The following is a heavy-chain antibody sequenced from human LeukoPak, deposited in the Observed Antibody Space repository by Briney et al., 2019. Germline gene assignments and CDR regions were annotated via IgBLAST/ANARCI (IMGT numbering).Heavy chain of an antibody. J-gene: IGHJ6*03. V-gene: IGHV4-39*07. CDR1: GGSISSSSYY. CDR3: ARAGPSYYYYYMDV. Sequence: SETLSLTCTVSGGSISSSSYYWGWIRQPPGKGLEWIGSIYYSGSTYYNPSLKSRVTISVDTSKNQFSLKLSSVTAADTAVYYSARAGPSYYYYYMDVWGKGTTVTVSS. CDR2: IYYSGST.